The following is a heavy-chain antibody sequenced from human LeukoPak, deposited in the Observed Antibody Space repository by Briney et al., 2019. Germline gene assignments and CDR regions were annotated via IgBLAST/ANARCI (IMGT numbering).Heavy chain of an antibody. D-gene: IGHD2-21*02. Sequence: GESLKISCEGSGYSFSNYWIGWVRQMPGKGLEWMGIIYPGDYETGYSPSFQGLVTISVDKSISTAYLRWSSLKASDTAMYYCAIPPGYCGNDCSFDHWGQGTLVTVSS. CDR3: AIPPGYCGNDCSFDH. CDR1: GYSFSNYW. CDR2: IYPGDYET. J-gene: IGHJ4*02. V-gene: IGHV5-51*01.